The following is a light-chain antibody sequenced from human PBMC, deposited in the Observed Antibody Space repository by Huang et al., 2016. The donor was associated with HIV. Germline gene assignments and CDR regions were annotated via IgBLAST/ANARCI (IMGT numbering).Light chain of an antibody. CDR3: QQRDSWPIT. CDR1: QSIRTY. J-gene: IGKJ5*01. Sequence: EIVLTQSPATLSLSPGERATLSCRASQSIRTYLAWFQWKPGQAPKLLLYDASNRPTGVPDRFSGSGSGTDFALTISNLEPEDFAVYYCQQRDSWPITFGQGTRLDMK. CDR2: DAS. V-gene: IGKV3-11*01.